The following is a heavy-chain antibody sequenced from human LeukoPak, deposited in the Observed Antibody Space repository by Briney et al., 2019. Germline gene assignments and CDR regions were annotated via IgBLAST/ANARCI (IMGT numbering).Heavy chain of an antibody. CDR1: GFTVSSNY. Sequence: GGSLRLSCAASGFTVSSNYMSWVRQAPGKELEWVSVIYSGGSTYYADSVKGRFTISRDNSKNTLYLQMNSLRADDTAVYYCARFAAGGSYYYYMDVWGKGTTVTVSS. CDR2: IYSGGST. CDR3: ARFAAGGSYYYYMDV. D-gene: IGHD6-25*01. J-gene: IGHJ6*03. V-gene: IGHV3-66*01.